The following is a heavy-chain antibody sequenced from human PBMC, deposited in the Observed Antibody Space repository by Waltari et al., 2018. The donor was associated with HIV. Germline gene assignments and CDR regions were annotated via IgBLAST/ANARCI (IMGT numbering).Heavy chain of an antibody. Sequence: QVQLVESGGGAVQPGTSLTLSCAASGFTLATFAIHWVRQSPGKGLEWLAVFWSDGVEISYADSVKGRFTISKDSSQKTLYLHLTSLRAEDTALYYCARGYSSSRWIPLYHWGRGTLVTVSS. V-gene: IGHV3-33*01. CDR1: GFTLATFA. CDR3: ARGYSSSRWIPLYH. J-gene: IGHJ4*02. CDR2: FWSDGVEI. D-gene: IGHD6-6*01.